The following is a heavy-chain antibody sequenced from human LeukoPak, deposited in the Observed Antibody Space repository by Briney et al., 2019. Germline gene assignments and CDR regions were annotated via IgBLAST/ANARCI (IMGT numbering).Heavy chain of an antibody. V-gene: IGHV1-69*13. CDR2: IIPIFGTA. CDR1: GGTFSSYA. CDR3: ARVPYIVVVPAAMDY. D-gene: IGHD2-2*01. J-gene: IGHJ4*02. Sequence: ASVKVSCKASGGTFSSYAISWVRQAPGQGLEWMGGIIPIFGTANYAQKFQGRVTITADESTSTAYMELRRLRSDDTAVYYCARVPYIVVVPAAMDYWGQGTLVTVSS.